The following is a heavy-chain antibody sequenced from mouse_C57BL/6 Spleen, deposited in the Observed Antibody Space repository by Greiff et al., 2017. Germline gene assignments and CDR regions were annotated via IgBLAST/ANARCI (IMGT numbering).Heavy chain of an antibody. J-gene: IGHJ4*01. D-gene: IGHD2-5*01. CDR2: IYPGDGDT. CDR1: GYAFSSYW. V-gene: IGHV1-80*01. CDR3: ARDSNYAMDY. Sequence: QVHVKQSGAELVKPGASVKISCKASGYAFSSYWMNWVKQRPGKGLEWIGQIYPGDGDTNYNGKFKGKATLTADKSSSTAYMQLSSLTSEDSAVYFCARDSNYAMDYWGQGTSVTVSS.